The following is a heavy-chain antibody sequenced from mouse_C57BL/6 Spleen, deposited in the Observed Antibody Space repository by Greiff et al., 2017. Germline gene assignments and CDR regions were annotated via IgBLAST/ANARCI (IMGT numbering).Heavy chain of an antibody. D-gene: IGHD1-1*01. CDR3: ARGYYGRSWFAY. CDR1: GYTFTSYW. V-gene: IGHV1-61*01. J-gene: IGHJ3*01. CDR2: IYPSDSET. Sequence: VQLQQPGAELVRPGSSVKLSCKASGYTFTSYWMDWVKQRPGQGLEWIGNIYPSDSETHYNQKFKDKATLTVDKSSSTAYMQLSSLTSEDSAVYYCARGYYGRSWFAYWGQGTLVTVAA.